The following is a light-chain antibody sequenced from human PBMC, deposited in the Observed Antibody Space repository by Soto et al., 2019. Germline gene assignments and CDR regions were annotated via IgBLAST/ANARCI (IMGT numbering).Light chain of an antibody. CDR3: SSYGGYNNFVV. CDR2: AVS. J-gene: IGLJ2*01. Sequence: QSVLTQPPSASGSPGQSVTISCTGTSSDVGGYNYVSWYQQHPGKAPKLMIYAVSKRPSGVPDRFSGSKSGNTASLTVSGLQAEDEADYYCSSYGGYNNFVVFGGGTKLTVL. V-gene: IGLV2-8*01. CDR1: SSDVGGYNY.